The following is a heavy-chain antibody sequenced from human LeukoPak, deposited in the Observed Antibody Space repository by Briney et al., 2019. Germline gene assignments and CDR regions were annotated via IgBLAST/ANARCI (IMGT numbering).Heavy chain of an antibody. CDR1: GFTFSTFW. CDR2: IYHDGSST. J-gene: IGHJ4*02. V-gene: IGHV3-74*01. D-gene: IGHD3-10*01. Sequence: GGSLRLSCATSGFTFSTFWMHWVRHAPGKGLVWVSRIYHDGSSTNSDDSVKGRFTISNDNDKNPLHLQINHLRADGTALSCCAKGLRGLGDLLDDWNYWGQEILVTVSS. CDR3: AKGLRGLGDLLDDWNY.